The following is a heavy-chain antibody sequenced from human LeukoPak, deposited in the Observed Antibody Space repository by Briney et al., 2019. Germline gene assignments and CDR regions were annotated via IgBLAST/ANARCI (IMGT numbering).Heavy chain of an antibody. CDR1: GFTFSSYW. D-gene: IGHD2-2*01. V-gene: IGHV3-74*01. CDR2: INSDGSST. J-gene: IGHJ4*02. CDR3: ATDVPAVTIFGY. Sequence: GGSLRLSCAASGFTFSSYWMHWVRQAPGTGLVWVSLINSDGSSTNYADSVKGRFTISRDNAKNTLYLQMNSLRAEDTAVYYCATDVPAVTIFGYWGQGTLVTVSS.